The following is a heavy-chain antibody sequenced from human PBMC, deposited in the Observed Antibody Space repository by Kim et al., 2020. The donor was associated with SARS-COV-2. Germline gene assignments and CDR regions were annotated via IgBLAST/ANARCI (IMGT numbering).Heavy chain of an antibody. Sequence: GGSLRLSCAASGFTFSSYAMSWVRQAPGKGREWVSAISGSGGSTYYADSVKGRFTISRDNSKNTLYLQMNSLRAEDTAVYYCAKDRSVSLTLFDYWGQGTLVTVSS. CDR2: ISGSGGST. J-gene: IGHJ4*02. V-gene: IGHV3-23*01. CDR1: GFTFSSYA. CDR3: AKDRSVSLTLFDY. D-gene: IGHD6-6*01.